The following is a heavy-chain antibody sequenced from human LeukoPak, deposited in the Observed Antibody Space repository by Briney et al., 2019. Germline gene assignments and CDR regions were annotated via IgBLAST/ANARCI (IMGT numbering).Heavy chain of an antibody. CDR2: INHSGST. J-gene: IGHJ4*02. V-gene: IGHV4-34*01. CDR1: GGPFSGYY. D-gene: IGHD2-21*02. CDR3: ARGGVVTPHY. Sequence: SETLSLTCAVYGGPFSGYYWSWIRQPPGKGLEWIGEINHSGSTNYNPSLKSRVTISVDTSKNQFSLKLSSVTAADTAVYYCARGGVVTPHYWGQGTLVTVSS.